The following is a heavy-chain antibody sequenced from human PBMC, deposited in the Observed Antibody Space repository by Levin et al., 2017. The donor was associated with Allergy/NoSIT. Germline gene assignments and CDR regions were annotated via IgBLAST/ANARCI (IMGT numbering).Heavy chain of an antibody. D-gene: IGHD6-19*01. CDR1: GFSFSNYG. Sequence: PGGSLRLSCVISGFSFSNYGMNWVRQAPGKGLELVSCISFGGSYIHYADSVKGRFTISRDNAKNSLYLQLNSLRAEDTAIYYCAGSRAGALSDYWGQGTLVTVSS. CDR3: AGSRAGALSDY. CDR2: ISFGGSYI. V-gene: IGHV3-21*01. J-gene: IGHJ4*02.